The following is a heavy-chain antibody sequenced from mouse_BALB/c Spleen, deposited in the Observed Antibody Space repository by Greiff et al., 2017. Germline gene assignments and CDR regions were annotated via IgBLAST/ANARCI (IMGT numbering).Heavy chain of an antibody. CDR1: GYTFTSYW. J-gene: IGHJ3*01. D-gene: IGHD1-1*01. Sequence: VQLQESGAELAKPGASVKMSCKASGYTFTSYWMHWVKQRPGQGLEWIGYINPSTGYTEYNQKFKDKATLTADKSSSTAYMQLSSLTSEDSAVYYCARAYGGFAYWGQGTLVTVSA. V-gene: IGHV1-7*01. CDR3: ARAYGGFAY. CDR2: INPSTGYT.